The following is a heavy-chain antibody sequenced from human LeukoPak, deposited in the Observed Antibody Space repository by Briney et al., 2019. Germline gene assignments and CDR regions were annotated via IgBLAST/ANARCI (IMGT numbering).Heavy chain of an antibody. J-gene: IGHJ5*02. D-gene: IGHD6-13*01. CDR3: TTIRCIAAGGTRFDP. V-gene: IGHV3-48*03. Sequence: GGSLRLSCAASGFTFSRCEMNWVRQAPGKGLEWVSHIGNSGSSICYADSVKGRFTISRDNAKNSLYLQMNSLRAEDTAVYYCTTIRCIAAGGTRFDPWGQGTLVTVSS. CDR2: IGNSGSSI. CDR1: GFTFSRCE.